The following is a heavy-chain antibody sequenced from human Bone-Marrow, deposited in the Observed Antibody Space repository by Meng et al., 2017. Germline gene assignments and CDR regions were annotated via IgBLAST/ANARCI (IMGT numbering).Heavy chain of an antibody. CDR2: INPSGGST. CDR3: ASFGEFLYAFDI. CDR1: GYTITSYS. V-gene: IGHV1-46*01. J-gene: IGHJ3*02. D-gene: IGHD3-10*01. Sequence: ASVKVSCKASGYTITSYSLDWVRQPPGQGLEWMGIINPSGGSTSYGQKFQGRVTMTRDRSTRTVYMELSSLRSEDTAVYCCASFGEFLYAFDIWGQGTMVTVSS.